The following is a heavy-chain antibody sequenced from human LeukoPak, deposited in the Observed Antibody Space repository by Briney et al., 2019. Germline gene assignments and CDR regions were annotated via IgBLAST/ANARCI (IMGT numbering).Heavy chain of an antibody. D-gene: IGHD6-19*01. CDR2: IYYSGST. V-gene: IGHV4-59*08. CDR1: GGSISSYY. CDR3: ARQGIAVANFDY. Sequence: SETLSLTCTVSGGSISSYYWSWIRQPPGKGLERIGYIYYSGSTNYNPSLKSRVTISVDTSKNQFSLKLSSVTAADTAVYYCARQGIAVANFDYWGQGTLVTVSS. J-gene: IGHJ4*02.